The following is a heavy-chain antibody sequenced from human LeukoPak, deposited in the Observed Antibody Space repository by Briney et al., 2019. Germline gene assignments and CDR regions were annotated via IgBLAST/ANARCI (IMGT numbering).Heavy chain of an antibody. CDR3: TRHERDYYDSSGYYKAFDI. Sequence: GGSLKLSCAASGFTFSGSAMHWVRQASGKGLEWVGRIRSKANSYATAYAASVKGRFTISRDDSKNTAYLQMNSLKTEDTAVYYCTRHERDYYDSSGYYKAFDIWGQGTMVTVSS. D-gene: IGHD3-22*01. V-gene: IGHV3-73*01. J-gene: IGHJ3*02. CDR1: GFTFSGSA. CDR2: IRSKANSYAT.